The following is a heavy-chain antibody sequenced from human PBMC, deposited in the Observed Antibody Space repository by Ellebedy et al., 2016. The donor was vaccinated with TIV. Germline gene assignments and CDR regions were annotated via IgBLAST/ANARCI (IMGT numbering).Heavy chain of an antibody. CDR1: GYTFTGYY. J-gene: IGHJ6*02. CDR2: INPNSGGT. V-gene: IGHV1-2*02. Sequence: ASVKVSCKASGYTFTGYYMHWVRQAPGQGLEWMGWINPNSGGTNYAQKFQGRVTMTRDTSISTAYMELSRLRSDDTAVYYCARGVRDILTGSLRWRDGMDVWGQGTTVTVSS. D-gene: IGHD3-9*01. CDR3: ARGVRDILTGSLRWRDGMDV.